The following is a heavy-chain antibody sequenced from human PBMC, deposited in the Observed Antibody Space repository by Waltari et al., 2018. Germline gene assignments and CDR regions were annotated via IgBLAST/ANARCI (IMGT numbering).Heavy chain of an antibody. V-gene: IGHV4-34*01. J-gene: IGHJ4*02. D-gene: IGHD3-22*01. Sequence: QVQLQQWGAGLWKPSETLSRTGAVYGGSFSGDYWSWIRQPPGKGLEWIGEINHSGSPPSTPSLPIRVPLSVATSKNQFSLKLRSVTAAAPAVYYCARRPNYDSSGYYFDSCYFDYFGQGTLVTVSS. CDR1: GGSFSGDY. CDR3: ARRPNYDSSGYYFDSCYFDY. CDR2: INHSGSP.